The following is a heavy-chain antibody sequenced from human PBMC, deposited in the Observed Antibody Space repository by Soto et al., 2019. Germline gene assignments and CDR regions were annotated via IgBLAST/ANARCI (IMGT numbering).Heavy chain of an antibody. J-gene: IGHJ3*02. CDR1: GGSIISDY. V-gene: IGHV4-59*08. Sequence: SETLSLTCTVSGGSIISDYWSWIRQPPGKGLEWIGYIYYSGSTNYNPSLKSRVTISVDTSKNQFSLKLSSVTAADTAVYYCARPTQGYPVAFDIWGQGTMVSVSS. D-gene: IGHD1-1*01. CDR3: ARPTQGYPVAFDI. CDR2: IYYSGST.